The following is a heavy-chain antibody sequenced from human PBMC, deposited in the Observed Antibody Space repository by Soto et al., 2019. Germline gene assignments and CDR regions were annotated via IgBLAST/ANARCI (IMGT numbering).Heavy chain of an antibody. D-gene: IGHD6-19*01. J-gene: IGHJ3*02. CDR2: ISYDGSNK. CDR3: AREGRAVPKRGAFDI. CDR1: GFTFSSYA. Sequence: PGGSLRLSCAAPGFTFSSYAMHWVRQAPGKGLEWVAVISYDGSNKYYADSVKGRFTISRDNSKNTLYLQMNSLRAEDTAVYYCAREGRAVPKRGAFDIWGQGTMVTVSS. V-gene: IGHV3-30-3*01.